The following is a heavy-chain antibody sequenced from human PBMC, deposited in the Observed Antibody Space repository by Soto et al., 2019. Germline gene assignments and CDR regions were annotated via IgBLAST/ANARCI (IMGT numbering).Heavy chain of an antibody. V-gene: IGHV4-39*01. CDR2: IYYSGST. D-gene: IGHD3-10*01. CDR3: ARQHPRDYYYGMDV. J-gene: IGHJ6*02. Sequence: SETLSLTCTVSGGSMRSSSYYWGWIRRPPGKGLEWIGSIYYSGSTYYNPSLKSRVTISVDTSKNQFSLKLSSVTAADTAVYYCARQHPRDYYYGMDVWGQGTTVTVYS. CDR1: GGSMRSSSYY.